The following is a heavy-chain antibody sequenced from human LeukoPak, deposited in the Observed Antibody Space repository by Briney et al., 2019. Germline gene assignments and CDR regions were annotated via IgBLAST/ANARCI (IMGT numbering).Heavy chain of an antibody. V-gene: IGHV3-21*01. CDR1: GFTFSSYS. D-gene: IGHD6-13*01. Sequence: GGSLRLSCAASGFTFSSYSMNWVRQAPGKGLEWVSSIRSSSSYIYYADSVKGRFTISRDNAKNSLYLQMNSLRAEDTALYYCARDVAAGTFDYWGQGTLVTVSS. CDR2: IRSSSSYI. J-gene: IGHJ4*02. CDR3: ARDVAAGTFDY.